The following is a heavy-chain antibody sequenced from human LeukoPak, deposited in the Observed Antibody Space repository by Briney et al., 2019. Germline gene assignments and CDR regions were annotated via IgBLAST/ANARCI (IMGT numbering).Heavy chain of an antibody. Sequence: GGSLRLSRAASGFTFSTSGMNWVRQAPGKGLEWVSYISSSSSVSYADSVKGRFTISRDNAKNSLFLQVNSLRAEDTGVYYCARGGAARPDYWGQGTLVTVSS. CDR3: ARGGAARPDY. CDR1: GFTFSTSG. CDR2: ISSSSSV. J-gene: IGHJ4*02. D-gene: IGHD6-6*01. V-gene: IGHV3-48*01.